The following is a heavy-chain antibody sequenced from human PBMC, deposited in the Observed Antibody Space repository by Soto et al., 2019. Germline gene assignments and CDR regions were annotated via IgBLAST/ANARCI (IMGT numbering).Heavy chain of an antibody. CDR2: IDPSDSYT. J-gene: IGHJ6*02. V-gene: IGHV5-10-1*01. CDR3: ASNYYGEYYYYGMDV. Sequence: PGESLKISCKGSGYSFTSYWISWVRQMPGKGLEWMGRIDPSDSYTNYSPSFQGHVTISADKSISTAYLQWSSLKASDTAMYYCASNYYGEYYYYGMDVWGQGTTVTVSS. CDR1: GYSFTSYW. D-gene: IGHD4-17*01.